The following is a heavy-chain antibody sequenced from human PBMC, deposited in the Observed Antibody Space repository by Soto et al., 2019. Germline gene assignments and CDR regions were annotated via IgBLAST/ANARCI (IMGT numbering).Heavy chain of an antibody. CDR1: GFTFSDYS. CDR2: ISSSSFT. Sequence: LRLSCAASGFTFSDYSMNWVRQAPGRGLEWVSYISSSSFTNYNPSLKSRVTISVDKSKNQFSLKLSSVTAADTAVYYCARDSSGWSHYFDYWGQGTLVTVSS. V-gene: IGHV4-34*01. J-gene: IGHJ4*02. D-gene: IGHD6-19*01. CDR3: ARDSSGWSHYFDY.